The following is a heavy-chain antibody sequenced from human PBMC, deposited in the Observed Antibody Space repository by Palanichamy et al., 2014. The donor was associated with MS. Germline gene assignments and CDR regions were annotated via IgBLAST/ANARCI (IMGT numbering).Heavy chain of an antibody. J-gene: IGHJ4*02. V-gene: IGHV1-46*01. D-gene: IGHD1-1*01. Sequence: ASGYTFISYYMHWVRQAPGQGLEWMGLITPSGGSTSYSQKFQGRVTMTRDTSTSTVYMELSSLRSEDTAVYYCAREATTETTGGGDYWGQGTLVTVSS. CDR1: GYTFISYY. CDR3: AREATTETTGGGDY. CDR2: ITPSGGST.